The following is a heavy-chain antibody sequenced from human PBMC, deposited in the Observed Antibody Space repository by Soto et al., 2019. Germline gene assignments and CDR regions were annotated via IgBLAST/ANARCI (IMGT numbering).Heavy chain of an antibody. CDR1: GFTFSTYS. V-gene: IGHV3-30-3*01. D-gene: IGHD3-22*01. CDR3: ARDPLPLTYEAYYFAY. J-gene: IGHJ4*02. CDR2: ISSDGSKT. Sequence: GGSLRLSCAASGFTFSTYSMPWVRQAPGKGLEWVAVISSDGSKTYYADSVKGRFTISRDNSKNTLYLQMNSLRPDDTAIYYCARDPLPLTYEAYYFAYWGQGALVTVSS.